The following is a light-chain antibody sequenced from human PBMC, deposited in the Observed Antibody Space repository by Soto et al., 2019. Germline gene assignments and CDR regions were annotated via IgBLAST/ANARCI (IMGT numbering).Light chain of an antibody. J-gene: IGLJ1*01. Sequence: QSVLTQPPSVSAAPGQRVTISCSGSSSNIGGNSVSWYQQLPGTAPKLLIYDDDKRPSGIPDRFSGSKSGTPATLGITGFQTGDEADYYCGTWDNGLSAGVFGTGTKVTVL. CDR2: DDD. V-gene: IGLV1-51*01. CDR1: SSNIGGNS. CDR3: GTWDNGLSAGV.